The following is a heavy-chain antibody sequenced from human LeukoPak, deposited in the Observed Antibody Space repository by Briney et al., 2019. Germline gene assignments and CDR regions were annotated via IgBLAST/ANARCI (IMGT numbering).Heavy chain of an antibody. V-gene: IGHV1-8*01. CDR3: TRGPSYHSKWVGGMWFDP. Sequence: ASVKVSCKASGYTFTSYDIHWVRQASGHGLEWMGWMNPKSAHTGLAQRFQGRVTMTRNTSISTAYMELSSPTSEDTAMYYCTRGPSYHSKWVGGMWFDPWGQGTLVSVSS. CDR2: MNPKSAHT. J-gene: IGHJ5*02. D-gene: IGHD3-10*01. CDR1: GYTFTSYD.